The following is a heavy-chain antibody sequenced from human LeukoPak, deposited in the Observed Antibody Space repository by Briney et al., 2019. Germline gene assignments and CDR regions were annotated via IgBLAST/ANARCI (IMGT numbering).Heavy chain of an antibody. CDR1: GFTFSSYA. V-gene: IGHV3-30-3*01. J-gene: IGHJ4*02. Sequence: PGGSLRLSCAASGFTFSSYAMPWVRQAPGKGLEWVAVISYDGSNKYYADSVKGRFTISRDNSKNTLYLQMNSLRAEDTAVYYCARDWYDSSGYPSPATEGIDYWGQGTLVTVSS. D-gene: IGHD3-22*01. CDR3: ARDWYDSSGYPSPATEGIDY. CDR2: ISYDGSNK.